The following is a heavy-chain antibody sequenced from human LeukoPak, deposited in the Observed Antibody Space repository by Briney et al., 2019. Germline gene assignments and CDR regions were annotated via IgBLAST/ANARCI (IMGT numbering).Heavy chain of an antibody. CDR1: GFTFSSYN. CDR2: IKKDGSEQ. Sequence: GGSLRLSCAASGFTFSSYNMNWFRQAPGKGLEWVATIKKDGSEQYYVDSMKGRFTISRDNAKNSVYLQINSLRAEDTAVYYCARDLGWLQSDYWGQGTLVTVSS. CDR3: ARDLGWLQSDY. D-gene: IGHD5-24*01. V-gene: IGHV3-7*01. J-gene: IGHJ4*02.